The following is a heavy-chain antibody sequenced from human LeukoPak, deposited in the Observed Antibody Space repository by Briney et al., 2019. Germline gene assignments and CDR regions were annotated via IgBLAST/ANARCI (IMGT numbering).Heavy chain of an antibody. Sequence: GGSLRLSCAVSGFTFSHYGMHWVRQAPGKGLEWVAVISYDGSQKYYADSVKGRFTISRDNSKDTLYHQLTTLATEDTAVTYCACIAADPDYWGQGSLVTVSS. V-gene: IGHV3-30*03. CDR2: ISYDGSQK. J-gene: IGHJ4*02. D-gene: IGHD6-13*01. CDR1: GFTFSHYG. CDR3: ACIAADPDY.